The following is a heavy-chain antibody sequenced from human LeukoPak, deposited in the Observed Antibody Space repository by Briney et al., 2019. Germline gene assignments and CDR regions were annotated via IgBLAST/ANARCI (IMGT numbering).Heavy chain of an antibody. CDR3: ALGSTVITSWDY. CDR1: GFSLSTNGVG. J-gene: IGHJ4*02. Sequence: SGPTLVNPTQTLTLTCTFSGFSLSTNGVGVGWIRQPPGKALEWLALIYWNDDKRYRPSLKSRLSITKDTSENQVVLTMTKMDPVDTATYYCALGSTVITSWDYWGQGTLVTVSS. V-gene: IGHV2-5*01. CDR2: IYWNDDK. D-gene: IGHD4-23*01.